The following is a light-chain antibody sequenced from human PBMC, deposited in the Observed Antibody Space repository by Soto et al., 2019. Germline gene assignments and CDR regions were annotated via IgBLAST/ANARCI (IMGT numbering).Light chain of an antibody. CDR1: SSDVGAYNY. CDR3: SSYTSSSTLV. Sequence: QSALTQPASVSGSPGQSITISCTGTSSDVGAYNYVSWFQQHPGKAPKLMIYEVTNRPSGVSNRFSGSKSGNTASLTISGLQPEDEADYYCSSYTSSSTLVFGGGTQLTV. CDR2: EVT. J-gene: IGLJ2*01. V-gene: IGLV2-14*01.